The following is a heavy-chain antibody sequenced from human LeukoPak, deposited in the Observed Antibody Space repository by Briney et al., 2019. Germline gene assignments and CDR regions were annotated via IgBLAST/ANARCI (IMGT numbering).Heavy chain of an antibody. Sequence: ASVRVSCKASGYTFTRYGISWVRQAPGQGLEWMGWISAYNGNTNYAQKLQGRVTMTTDTSTSTAYMELRSLRSDDTAVYYCARGPIIDIAIVPAADEYYYMDVWGKGTTVTVSS. CDR1: GYTFTRYG. D-gene: IGHD2-2*01. V-gene: IGHV1-18*01. CDR3: ARGPIIDIAIVPAADEYYYMDV. CDR2: ISAYNGNT. J-gene: IGHJ6*03.